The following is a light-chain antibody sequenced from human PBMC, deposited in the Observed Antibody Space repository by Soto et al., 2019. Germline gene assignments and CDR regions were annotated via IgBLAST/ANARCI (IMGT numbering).Light chain of an antibody. CDR1: SSDVGGYIY. CDR2: EVS. J-gene: IGLJ3*02. CDR3: SSYTSTTTRV. V-gene: IGLV2-14*01. Sequence: QSALTQPASVSGSPGQSITISCTGTSSDVGGYIYVSWYQQHPGNAPKLMIYEVSNRPSGVSNRFSGSKSGNTASLTISGLQAEDEADYYCSSYTSTTTRVFGGGTKLTVL.